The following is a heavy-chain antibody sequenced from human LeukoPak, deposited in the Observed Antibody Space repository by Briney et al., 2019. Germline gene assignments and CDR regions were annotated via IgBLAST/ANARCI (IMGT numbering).Heavy chain of an antibody. CDR1: GGTFSSYA. Sequence: SVKVSCKASGGTFSSYAISWVRQAPGQGLEWMGGIIPIFGTANYAQKFQGRVTITTDESTSTAYMELSSLRSEDTAVYYCARAVGDGSTSCCPFDPWGQGTLVTVSS. CDR3: ARAVGDGSTSCCPFDP. D-gene: IGHD2-2*01. J-gene: IGHJ5*02. V-gene: IGHV1-69*05. CDR2: IIPIFGTA.